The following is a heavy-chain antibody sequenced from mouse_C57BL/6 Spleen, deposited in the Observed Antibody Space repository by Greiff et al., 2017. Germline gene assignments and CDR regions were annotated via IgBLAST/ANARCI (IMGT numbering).Heavy chain of an antibody. CDR3: SRQADYYCSSAWFAY. CDR1: GFTFSSYT. J-gene: IGHJ3*01. Sequence: EVKLVESGGGLVKPGGSLKLSCAASGFTFSSYTMPWVRQTPEKRLEWVATISGGGGNTYYPDSVKGRFTISSDNAKNTLYLQMSSLRSEDTALYYCSRQADYYCSSAWFAYWGQGTLVTVSA. CDR2: ISGGGGNT. V-gene: IGHV5-9*01. D-gene: IGHD1-1*01.